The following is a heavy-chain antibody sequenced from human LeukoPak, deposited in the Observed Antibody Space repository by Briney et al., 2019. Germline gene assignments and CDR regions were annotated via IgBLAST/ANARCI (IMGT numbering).Heavy chain of an antibody. J-gene: IGHJ5*02. CDR3: ARGRIKYCSGGSCYSGSGWFDP. Sequence: SESLSLTCAVYGGSFSGYDWSWIRRPPGKGLEWIGEINHSGSTNYNPSLKSRVTISVDTSKNQFSLKLSSVTAADTAVYYCARGRIKYCSGGSCYSGSGWFDPWGQGTLVTVYS. CDR1: GGSFSGYD. D-gene: IGHD2-15*01. CDR2: INHSGST. V-gene: IGHV4-34*01.